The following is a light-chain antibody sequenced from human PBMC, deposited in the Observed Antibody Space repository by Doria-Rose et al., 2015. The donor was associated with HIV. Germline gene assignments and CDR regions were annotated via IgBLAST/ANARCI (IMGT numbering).Light chain of an antibody. V-gene: IGKV3-11*01. CDR2: DAS. J-gene: IGKJ4*01. Sequence: ATLSLSPGERATLSCRASQSVSSYLAWYQQKPGQAPRLLIYDASNGATGIPARFSGSGSGTDFTLTISSLEPEDFAVYYCQQRSNWPPLTFGGGAKVEIK. CDR1: QSVSSY. CDR3: QQRSNWPPLT.